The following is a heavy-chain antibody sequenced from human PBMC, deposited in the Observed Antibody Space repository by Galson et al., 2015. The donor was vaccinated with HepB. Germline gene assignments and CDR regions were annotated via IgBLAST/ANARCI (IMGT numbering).Heavy chain of an antibody. CDR2: IKSKTDGGTT. J-gene: IGHJ4*01. CDR1: GFTFSNAW. D-gene: IGHD3-10*01. Sequence: SLRLSCAASGFTFSNAWMSWVRQAPGKGLEWVGRIKSKTDGGTTDYAAPVKGRFTISRDDSKNTLYLQMNSLKTEDTAVYYCTTGGVRGVIIYPYWGQGTLVTVSS. CDR3: TTGGVRGVIIYPY. V-gene: IGHV3-15*01.